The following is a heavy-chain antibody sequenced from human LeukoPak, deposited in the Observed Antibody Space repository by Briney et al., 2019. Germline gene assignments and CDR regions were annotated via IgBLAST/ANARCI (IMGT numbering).Heavy chain of an antibody. D-gene: IGHD2-8*02. V-gene: IGHV4-39*01. J-gene: IGHJ4*02. CDR2: IYYSGTT. CDR1: GVSITSSSYY. CDR3: ARSVAGGKYFFDD. Sequence: PSETLSLTCTVSGVSITSSSYYWGWVRQPPGKGLEWIGSIYYSGTTYYNPSLKSRVTISVDTSKNQFSLKLTSVTAADTAVYYCARSVAGGKYFFDDWGQGTLVTVSS.